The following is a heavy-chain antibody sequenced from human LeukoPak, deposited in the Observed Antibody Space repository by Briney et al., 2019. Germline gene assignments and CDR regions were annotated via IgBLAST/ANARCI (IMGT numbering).Heavy chain of an antibody. CDR1: GYTFTSYG. J-gene: IGHJ6*02. CDR2: ISAYNGNT. V-gene: IGHV1-18*01. CDR3: AKILGHDSSGYYYYGMDV. D-gene: IGHD3-22*01. Sequence: GASVKVSCKASGYTFTSYGISWVRQAPGQGLEWMGWISAYNGNTNYAQKLQGRVTMTTDTSTSTAYMELRSLRSDDTAVYYCAKILGHDSSGYYYYGMDVWGQGTTVTVSS.